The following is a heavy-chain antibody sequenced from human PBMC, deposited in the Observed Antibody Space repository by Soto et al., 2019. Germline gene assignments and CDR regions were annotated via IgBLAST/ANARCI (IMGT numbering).Heavy chain of an antibody. CDR2: IIPIFGTA. V-gene: IGHV1-69*01. J-gene: IGHJ4*02. D-gene: IGHD2-21*02. Sequence: QVQLVQSGAEVKKPGSSVKVSCKASGGTFSSYAISWVRQAPGQGLEWMGGIIPIFGTANYAQKFQGRVTITADESTSTAYMELSSLRSEDTAVYCCATIPNYCGGDCYFDYWGQGTLVTVSS. CDR3: ATIPNYCGGDCYFDY. CDR1: GGTFSSYA.